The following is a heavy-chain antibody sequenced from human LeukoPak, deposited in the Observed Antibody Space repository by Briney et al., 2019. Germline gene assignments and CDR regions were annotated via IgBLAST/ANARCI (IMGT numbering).Heavy chain of an antibody. Sequence: SVNVSYKASRYTFTRYYMHSVRQAPGQEGEGMGLINHNSGGTNYAQKFQGRVTMTRDTSISTAYIELSRLRSDDTAVYYCARRRLSAFDIWGQGTMVTVSS. D-gene: IGHD3-16*02. CDR3: ARRRLSAFDI. V-gene: IGHV1-2*02. CDR1: RYTFTRYY. CDR2: INHNSGGT. J-gene: IGHJ3*02.